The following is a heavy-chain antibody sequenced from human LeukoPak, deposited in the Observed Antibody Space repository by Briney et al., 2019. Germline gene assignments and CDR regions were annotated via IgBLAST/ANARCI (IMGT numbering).Heavy chain of an antibody. CDR3: ARGAGYSSGWSPDYYYYGMDV. V-gene: IGHV1-46*02. CDR2: INPSGGST. J-gene: IGHJ6*02. Sequence: ASVKVSCKASGYTFNTNYIHWVRQAPGQGLEWMGIINPSGGSTSYAQKFQGRVTMTRDTSTSTVYMELSSLRSEDTAVYYCARGAGYSSGWSPDYYYYGMDVWGQGTTVTVSS. D-gene: IGHD6-19*01. CDR1: GYTFNTNY.